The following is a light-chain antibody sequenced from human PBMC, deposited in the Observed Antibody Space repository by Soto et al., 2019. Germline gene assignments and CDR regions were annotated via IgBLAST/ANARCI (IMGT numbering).Light chain of an antibody. V-gene: IGLV1-40*01. J-gene: IGLJ1*01. CDR3: QSYDSSLSGYV. CDR2: GNS. Sequence: QSVLTQPPSVSGAPGQRVTISCTGSSSNIGAGYDVHWYQQLPGTAPKVLIYGNSNRPSGVPHRFSGSKSGTSASLAITGLQAEDEADYYCQSYDSSLSGYVFGTGTKVTVL. CDR1: SSNIGAGYD.